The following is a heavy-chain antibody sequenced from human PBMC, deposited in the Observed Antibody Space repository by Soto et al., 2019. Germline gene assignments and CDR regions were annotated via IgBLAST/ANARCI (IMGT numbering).Heavy chain of an antibody. CDR1: GGTFSSYA. D-gene: IGHD3-22*01. V-gene: IGHV1-69*01. Sequence: QVQLVQSGAEVKKPGSSVKVSCKASGGTFSSYAISWVRQAPGQGLEWMGGIIPIFGTANYAQKFQGRVTITADESTSTAYMELSSLRSEDTAVYYFATHGVGYYPAEYFQHWGQGTLVTVSS. CDR3: ATHGVGYYPAEYFQH. CDR2: IIPIFGTA. J-gene: IGHJ1*01.